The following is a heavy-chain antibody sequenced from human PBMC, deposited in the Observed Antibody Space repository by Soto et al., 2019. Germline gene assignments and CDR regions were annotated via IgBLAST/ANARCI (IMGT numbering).Heavy chain of an antibody. CDR3: ARFGLNSGTGDY. CDR1: GYSFTSYW. V-gene: IGHV5-51*01. Sequence: GESLKISCKGSGYSFTSYWIGWVRQMPGKGLEWMGIMYPGDSDTRYNPSFQGRITISADNSISTASLQWSSLEASDTAMYYCARFGLNSGTGDYWGQGTLVTVSS. CDR2: MYPGDSDT. D-gene: IGHD3-10*01. J-gene: IGHJ4*02.